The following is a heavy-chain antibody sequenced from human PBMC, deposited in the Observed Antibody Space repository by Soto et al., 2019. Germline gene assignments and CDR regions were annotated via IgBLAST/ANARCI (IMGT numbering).Heavy chain of an antibody. CDR2: FDPEDGET. J-gene: IGHJ1*01. V-gene: IGHV1-24*01. CDR1: GYTLTELS. D-gene: IGHD3-22*01. Sequence: ASVKVSCKVSGYTLTELSMHWVRQAPGKGLEWMGGFDPEDGETIYAQKFQGRVNMTEDTSTDTAYMELSSLRSEDTAVYYCATDRRYYDSSGYYYVAYFQHWGQGTPVTVSS. CDR3: ATDRRYYDSSGYYYVAYFQH.